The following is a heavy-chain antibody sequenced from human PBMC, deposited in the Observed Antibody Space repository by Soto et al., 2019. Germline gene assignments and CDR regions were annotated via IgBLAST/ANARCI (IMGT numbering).Heavy chain of an antibody. Sequence: SETLSLTCTVSGGSISSYYWSWIRQPPGKGLEWIGYIYYSGSTNYNPSLKSRVTISVDTSKNQFSLKLSSVTAADTTVYYCARATRQTGTIEYWGQGTLVTVSS. CDR3: ARATRQTGTIEY. CDR2: IYYSGST. CDR1: GGSISSYY. V-gene: IGHV4-59*01. D-gene: IGHD1-7*01. J-gene: IGHJ4*02.